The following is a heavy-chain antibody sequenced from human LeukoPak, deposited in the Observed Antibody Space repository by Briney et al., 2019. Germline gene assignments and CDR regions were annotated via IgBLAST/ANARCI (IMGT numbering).Heavy chain of an antibody. CDR1: GFTASSNY. V-gene: IGHV3-53*01. J-gene: IGHJ6*03. Sequence: PGGSLRLSCAASGFTASSNYMSWVRQAPGKGLEWVSVIYSGGSTYYADSVKGRFTISRDNSKNTLYLQMNSLRAEDTAVYYCARRTEIHYMDVWGKGTTVTVSS. D-gene: IGHD5-24*01. CDR3: ARRTEIHYMDV. CDR2: IYSGGST.